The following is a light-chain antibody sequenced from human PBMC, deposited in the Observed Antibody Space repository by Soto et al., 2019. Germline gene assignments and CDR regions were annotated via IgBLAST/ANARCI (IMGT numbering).Light chain of an antibody. CDR1: HSVSSSY. CDR2: GAS. J-gene: IGKJ5*01. CDR3: QQYGGSPPIT. V-gene: IGKV3-20*01. Sequence: EIVLTQSPGTRSLSPGERATLSCRASHSVSSSYLAWYQQKPGQAPRLLIYGASSRATGTPDRFRGSGSGTDFTLSISRLEPEDLAVYYCQQYGGSPPITFGQGTRLEIK.